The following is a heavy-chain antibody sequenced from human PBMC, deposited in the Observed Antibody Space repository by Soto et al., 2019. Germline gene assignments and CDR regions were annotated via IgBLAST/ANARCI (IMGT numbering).Heavy chain of an antibody. J-gene: IGHJ4*02. D-gene: IGHD2-2*01. CDR3: SPSLFSTITSCYHYFDF. Sequence: PSETLSLTCTVSGGSISSSSWSWIRQPPGRGLEWIGYIYNNGRTDYNPSLKSRVTISVDTSKNHFSLKLSSVTPAYTSVYSCSPSLFSTITSCYHYFDFWGQGTLVPLSS. V-gene: IGHV4-59*01. CDR1: GGSISSSS. CDR2: IYNNGRT.